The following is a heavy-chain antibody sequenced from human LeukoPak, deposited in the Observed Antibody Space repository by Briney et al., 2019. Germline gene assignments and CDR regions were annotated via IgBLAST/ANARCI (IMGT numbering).Heavy chain of an antibody. V-gene: IGHV3-43*01. Sequence: GGSLRLSCVISGFNFDDYTMHWVRQPPGKGLEWVSLISWDGGNTDYADSVKGRFTISRDISKNSLYLQMNSLSTEDTALYFCAKDMGRWQKPSDWLVAGYFYYYAMDVWGQGTTVTVS. J-gene: IGHJ6*02. CDR2: ISWDGGNT. CDR3: AKDMGRWQKPSDWLVAGYFYYYAMDV. CDR1: GFNFDDYT. D-gene: IGHD2-15*01.